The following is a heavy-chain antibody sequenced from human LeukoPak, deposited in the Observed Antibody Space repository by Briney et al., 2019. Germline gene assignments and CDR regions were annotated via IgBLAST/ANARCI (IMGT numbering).Heavy chain of an antibody. Sequence: ASVKVSCKASGYTFTDYYIHWVRQAPGQGLEWMGWINPNSGGTNYAQKFQGRVTMTRDTSISTAYMELSRLRSDDTAVYYCARAGAVVDNWFDPWGQGTLVIVSS. D-gene: IGHD2-15*01. CDR1: GYTFTDYY. CDR3: ARAGAVVDNWFDP. V-gene: IGHV1-2*02. CDR2: INPNSGGT. J-gene: IGHJ5*02.